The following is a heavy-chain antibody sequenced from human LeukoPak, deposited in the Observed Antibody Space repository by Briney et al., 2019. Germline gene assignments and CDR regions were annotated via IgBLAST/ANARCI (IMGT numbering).Heavy chain of an antibody. CDR1: GGSISSHY. V-gene: IGHV4-59*11. Sequence: SETLSLTCTVSGGSISSHYWSWIRQPPGKGLEWIGYIYYSGSTNYNPSLKSRVTISVDTSKNHFSLKLSSVTDADTAAYYCTREPVDYLRDGVFDYWGQGALVTVSS. D-gene: IGHD5-24*01. J-gene: IGHJ4*02. CDR3: TREPVDYLRDGVFDY. CDR2: IYYSGST.